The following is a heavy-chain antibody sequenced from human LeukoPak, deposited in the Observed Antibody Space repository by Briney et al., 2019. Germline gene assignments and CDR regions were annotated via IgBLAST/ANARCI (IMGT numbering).Heavy chain of an antibody. CDR1: GFTVSSNY. D-gene: IGHD5-18*01. CDR3: ARAAMVMGYYYYGMDV. V-gene: IGHV3-66*01. CDR2: IYSGGST. Sequence: GGSLRLSCAASGFTVSSNYMSWVRQAPGKGLEWVSVIYSGGSTYYADSVKGIFTISRDNSKNTLYLQMNSLRAEDTAVYYCARAAMVMGYYYYGMDVWGQGTTVTVSS. J-gene: IGHJ6*02.